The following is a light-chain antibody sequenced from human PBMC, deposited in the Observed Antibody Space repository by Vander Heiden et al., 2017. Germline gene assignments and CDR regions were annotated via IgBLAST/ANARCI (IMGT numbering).Light chain of an antibody. CDR1: SSDVGSYNL. CDR2: EVS. J-gene: IGLJ3*02. CDR3: CSYAGSSTWV. V-gene: IGLV2-23*02. Sequence: QSALTQPASVSGSPGQSITISCPGTSSDVGSYNLVSWYQQHPGKAPKLMIYEVSKRPSGVSNRLSGSKSGNTASLTISGLQAEDEADYYCCSYAGSSTWVFGGGTKLTVL.